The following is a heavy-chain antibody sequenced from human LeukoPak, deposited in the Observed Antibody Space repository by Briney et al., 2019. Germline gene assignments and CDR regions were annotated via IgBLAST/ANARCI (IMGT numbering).Heavy chain of an antibody. Sequence: LGGSLRLSCAASGFTFSSYWMSWVRQAPGKGLEWVANIKQDGSEKYYVDSVKGRFTISRDNAKNSLYLQMNSLRAEDTAVYYCARDGRIAVAGTGFDYWGQGTLVTVSS. D-gene: IGHD6-19*01. J-gene: IGHJ4*02. CDR1: GFTFSSYW. CDR2: IKQDGSEK. V-gene: IGHV3-7*01. CDR3: ARDGRIAVAGTGFDY.